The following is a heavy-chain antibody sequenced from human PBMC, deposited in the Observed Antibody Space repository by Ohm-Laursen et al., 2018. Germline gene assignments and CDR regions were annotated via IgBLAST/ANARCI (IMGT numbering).Heavy chain of an antibody. Sequence: VASVKVSCKASGYTFTSYDINWVRQATGQGLEWMGWMNPNSGNTGYAQKFQGRVTMTRNTSISTAYMELSSLRSEDTAVYYCARGRSSSSVRNNWFDPWGQGTLVTVSS. CDR2: MNPNSGNT. D-gene: IGHD6-6*01. CDR3: ARGRSSSSVRNNWFDP. J-gene: IGHJ5*02. V-gene: IGHV1-8*01. CDR1: GYTFTSYD.